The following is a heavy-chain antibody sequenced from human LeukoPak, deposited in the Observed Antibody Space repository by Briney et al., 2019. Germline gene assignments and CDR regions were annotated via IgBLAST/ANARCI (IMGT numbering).Heavy chain of an antibody. CDR2: ISYDGSNK. Sequence: QPGRSLRLSCAASGFTFSSYAMHWVRQAPGKGLEWVAVISYDGSNKYYADSVKGRFTISRDNSKNTLYLQMNSLRAEDTAVYYCSLRFWSDPWGQGTLVTVSS. D-gene: IGHD4-17*01. CDR1: GFTFSSYA. J-gene: IGHJ5*02. V-gene: IGHV3-30-3*01. CDR3: SLRFWSDP.